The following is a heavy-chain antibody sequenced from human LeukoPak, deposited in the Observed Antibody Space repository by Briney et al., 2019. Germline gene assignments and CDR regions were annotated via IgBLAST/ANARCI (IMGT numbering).Heavy chain of an antibody. V-gene: IGHV1-18*04. CDR1: GYTFTGYY. CDR2: INAYNGNT. CDR3: ARDLASIAVAGDHFDY. D-gene: IGHD6-19*01. Sequence: GASVKVSCKASGYTFTGYYMHWVRQAPGQGLEWMGWINAYNGNTNYAQKLQGRVTMTTDTSTSTAYMELRSLRSDDTAVYYCARDLASIAVAGDHFDYWGQGTLVTVSS. J-gene: IGHJ4*02.